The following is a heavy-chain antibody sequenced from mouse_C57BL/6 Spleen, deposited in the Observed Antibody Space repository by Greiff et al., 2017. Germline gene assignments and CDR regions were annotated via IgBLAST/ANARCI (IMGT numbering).Heavy chain of an antibody. J-gene: IGHJ4*01. Sequence: QVQLQPPGAELVRPGSSVKLSCKASGYTCTRYWMHGVKQRPIQGLAWIGNIDPSASETHYNQQFKYQATLTVDNSSINAYIQLSILTSEDSSVYYCARGITTVLAPMDYWGPGTSGTVSS. D-gene: IGHD1-1*01. CDR1: GYTCTRYW. V-gene: IGHV1-52*01. CDR3: ARGITTVLAPMDY. CDR2: IDPSASET.